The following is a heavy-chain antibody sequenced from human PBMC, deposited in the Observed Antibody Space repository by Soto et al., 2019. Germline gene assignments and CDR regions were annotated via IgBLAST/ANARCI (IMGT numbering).Heavy chain of an antibody. Sequence: QVHLVQSGAEVKKPGASVKVSCKGSGYTFTSYGITWVRQAPGQGLEWMGWISAHNGNTDYAQKLPGVVSVTRDTSTSTVYMELRSLRFEDTAVSFCARGRYGDYWRQGALVTVSS. J-gene: IGHJ4*02. CDR3: ARGRYGDY. V-gene: IGHV1-18*01. CDR2: ISAHNGNT. CDR1: GYTFTSYG. D-gene: IGHD1-1*01.